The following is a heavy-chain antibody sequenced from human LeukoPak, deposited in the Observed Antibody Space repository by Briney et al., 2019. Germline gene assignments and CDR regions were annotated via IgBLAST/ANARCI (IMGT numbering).Heavy chain of an antibody. Sequence: PSETLSLTCTVSGGSISSYYWSWIRQPPGKGLEWIGYIYYSGSTNYNPSLKSRVTISVDTSKNQFSLKLSSVTAADTAVYYCARGTRAPPMRYCSGGSCYLYYFDYWGQGTLVTVSS. D-gene: IGHD2-15*01. CDR2: IYYSGST. CDR3: ARGTRAPPMRYCSGGSCYLYYFDY. J-gene: IGHJ4*02. V-gene: IGHV4-59*01. CDR1: GGSISSYY.